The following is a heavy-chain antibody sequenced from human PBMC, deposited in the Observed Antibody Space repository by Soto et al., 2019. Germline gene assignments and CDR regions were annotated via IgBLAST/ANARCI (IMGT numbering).Heavy chain of an antibody. V-gene: IGHV3-30-3*01. J-gene: IGHJ4*02. Sequence: QVQLVESGGGVVQPGRSLRLSCAASGFTFSSYAMHWVRQAPGKGLEWVAVISYDGINKYYADSVKGRFTISRDNSKNALYMQMNSLRAEDTAVYYCARARSGYDHGYFDYWGQGALVTVSS. CDR3: ARARSGYDHGYFDY. CDR1: GFTFSSYA. D-gene: IGHD5-12*01. CDR2: ISYDGINK.